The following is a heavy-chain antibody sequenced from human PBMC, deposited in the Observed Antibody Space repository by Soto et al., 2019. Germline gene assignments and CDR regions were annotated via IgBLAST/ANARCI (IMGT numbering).Heavy chain of an antibody. V-gene: IGHV4-38-2*02. CDR1: GDSISNTYY. Sequence: SETLSLTCAVSGDSISNTYYWGWVWQPPGKGLEWIASIYHSGSTYYNPSLKSRVTISMDMSKNHFSLRLRSLTATDTAVYYCLRDSPGWTGSYLYSYGMDVWDQGTTVTLSS. J-gene: IGHJ6*02. CDR3: LRDSPGWTGSYLYSYGMDV. D-gene: IGHD1-26*01. CDR2: IYHSGST.